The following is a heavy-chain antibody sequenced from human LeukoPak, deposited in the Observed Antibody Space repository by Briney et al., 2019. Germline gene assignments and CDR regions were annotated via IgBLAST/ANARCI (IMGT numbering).Heavy chain of an antibody. CDR1: GFTFSSYA. V-gene: IGHV3-30-3*01. CDR3: ARDKDEALDY. CDR2: ISYDGSNK. Sequence: PGGSLRLSCAASGFTFSSYAMHWVRQAPGKGLEWVAVISYDGSNKYHADSVKGRFTISRDNSKNTLYLQMNSLRAEDTAVYYCARDKDEALDYWGQGTLVTVSS. J-gene: IGHJ4*02.